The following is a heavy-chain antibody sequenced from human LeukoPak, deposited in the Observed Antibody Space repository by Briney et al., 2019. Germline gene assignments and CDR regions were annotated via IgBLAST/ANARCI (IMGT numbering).Heavy chain of an antibody. J-gene: IGHJ3*02. D-gene: IGHD3-10*01. CDR2: INPNSGGT. CDR3: ARTLLWFGEGAFDI. V-gene: IGHV1-2*02. CDR1: GYTFTGYY. Sequence: ASVTVSCKASGYTFTGYYMHWVRQAPGQGLEWVGWINPNSGGTNYAQEFQGRVTMTRDTSISTAYMELSRLRSDDTAVYYCARTLLWFGEGAFDIWGQGTMVTVSS.